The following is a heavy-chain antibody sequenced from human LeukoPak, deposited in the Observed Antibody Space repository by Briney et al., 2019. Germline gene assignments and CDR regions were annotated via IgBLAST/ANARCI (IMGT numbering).Heavy chain of an antibody. V-gene: IGHV4-30-4*08. Sequence: PSETLSLTCSVSGSSISSGADCWAWIRHHPRKGLEWLGYLCYGGSNGYNPSLTSRVAMSTDPARNLFSLTLRSVSAADTAIYYCVRQKTIFGVVWFDPWGQGSLVTVTS. CDR3: VRQKTIFGVVWFDP. D-gene: IGHD3-3*01. CDR2: LCYGGSN. CDR1: GSSISSGADC. J-gene: IGHJ5*02.